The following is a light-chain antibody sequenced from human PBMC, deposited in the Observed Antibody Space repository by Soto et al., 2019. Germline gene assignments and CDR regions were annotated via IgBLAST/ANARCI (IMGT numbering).Light chain of an antibody. CDR2: EVS. J-gene: IGLJ2*01. CDR1: SSDFGFYNY. CDR3: TAYTNRSTLL. Sequence: QPVLTQPASVSGSPGQSITISCAGTSSDFGFYNYVSWYQQHPGKAPRLMIYEVSNRPSGVSLRFSGSKSGNTASLTISGLQTEDEADYYCTAYTNRSTLLFGGGTKLTVL. V-gene: IGLV2-14*01.